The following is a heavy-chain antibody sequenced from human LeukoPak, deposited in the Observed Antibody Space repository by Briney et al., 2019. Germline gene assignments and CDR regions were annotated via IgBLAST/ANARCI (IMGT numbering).Heavy chain of an antibody. CDR2: IYYSGST. CDR1: GGSISSYY. CDR3: ARATGLRLGELPYYFDY. Sequence: PSETLSLTCTVSGGSISSYYWSWIRQPPGKGLEWIGYIYYSGSTNYNPSLKSRVTISVDTSKNQFSLRLSSVTAADTAVYYCARATGLRLGELPYYFDYWGQGALVTVSS. J-gene: IGHJ4*02. D-gene: IGHD3-16*01. V-gene: IGHV4-59*01.